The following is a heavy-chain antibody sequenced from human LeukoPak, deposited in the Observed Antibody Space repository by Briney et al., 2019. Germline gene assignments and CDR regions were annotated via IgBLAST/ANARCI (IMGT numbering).Heavy chain of an antibody. J-gene: IGHJ4*02. D-gene: IGHD6-19*01. CDR2: IWYDGSNK. Sequence: GGSLRLSCAASGLTFSSYGMHWVRQAPGKGLEWVAVIWYDGSNKYYADSVKGRFTISRDNSKNTLYLQMNSLRAEDTAVYYCAKDGSGWLDYWGQGTLVTVSS. CDR3: AKDGSGWLDY. CDR1: GLTFSSYG. V-gene: IGHV3-33*06.